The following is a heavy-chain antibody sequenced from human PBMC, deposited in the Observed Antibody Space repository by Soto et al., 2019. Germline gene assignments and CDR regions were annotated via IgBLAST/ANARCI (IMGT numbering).Heavy chain of an antibody. CDR3: ARDQGYYDSSGYSVYFDY. J-gene: IGHJ4*02. CDR2: ISSSGSTI. V-gene: IGHV3-48*03. D-gene: IGHD3-22*01. CDR1: GFTFSSYE. Sequence: GGSLRLSCAASGFTFSSYEMNWVRQAPGKGLEWVSYISSSGSTIYYADSVKGRFTISRDNAKNSLYLQMNSLRAEDTAVYYCARDQGYYDSSGYSVYFDYWGQGTLVTVSS.